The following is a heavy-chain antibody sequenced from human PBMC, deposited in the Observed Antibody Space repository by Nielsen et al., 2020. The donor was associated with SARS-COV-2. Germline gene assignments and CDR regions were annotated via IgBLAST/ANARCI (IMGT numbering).Heavy chain of an antibody. V-gene: IGHV3-33*01. D-gene: IGHD5-18*01. CDR1: GFTFSSYG. CDR3: TIPSSGYNYGIFDS. CDR2: IWYDGSNK. Sequence: GESLKISCAASGFTFSSYGMHWVRQAPGKGLEWVAVIWYDGSNKYYADSVKGRFTISRDNSKNTLYLQMNSLRAEDTAVYYCTIPSSGYNYGIFDSWGQGTLVTVSS. J-gene: IGHJ4*02.